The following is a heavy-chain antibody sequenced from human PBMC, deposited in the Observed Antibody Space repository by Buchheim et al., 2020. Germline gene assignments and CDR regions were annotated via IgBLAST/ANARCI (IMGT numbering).Heavy chain of an antibody. CDR2: IYYSGST. V-gene: IGHV4-31*03. D-gene: IGHD3-22*01. CDR3: ARDREYSSGRGFDY. J-gene: IGHJ4*02. CDR1: GSSISSGGYY. Sequence: QVQLQESGPGLVKPSQTLSLPCTVSGSSISSGGYYWRWIRQHPGKGLEWIGYIYYSGSTYYNPSLKSRVTIQVETSKNQFSLKLSSVTAADTAVYYCARDREYSSGRGFDYWGQGTL.